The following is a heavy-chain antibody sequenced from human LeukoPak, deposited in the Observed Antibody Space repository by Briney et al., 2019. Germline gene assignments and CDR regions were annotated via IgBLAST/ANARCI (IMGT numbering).Heavy chain of an antibody. V-gene: IGHV1-24*01. CDR1: GNSLGETS. D-gene: IGHD1-26*01. CDR3: ATADKWEPLDY. J-gene: IGHJ4*02. Sequence: AASVKVSCKVSGNSLGETSIHWVRQAPGQWLEWMGGFDPEDGEPIFAQRFQGRFSMTEDTSADTAYMELSSLRPEDTAVYYCATADKWEPLDYWGQGTLVTVSS. CDR2: FDPEDGEP.